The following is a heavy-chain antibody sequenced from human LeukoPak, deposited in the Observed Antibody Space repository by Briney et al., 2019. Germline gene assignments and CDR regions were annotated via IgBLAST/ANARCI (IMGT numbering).Heavy chain of an antibody. CDR3: ATGVASAFTY. J-gene: IGHJ4*02. D-gene: IGHD3-3*01. CDR2: VNPDSGDS. V-gene: IGHV1-2*02. Sequence: GASVKVSCKASGYTFTDYYIHWVRQAPGQGLEWMAFVNPDSGDSYSAPKFQGRVTMTRDTSISTASMELNWQTSDDTAVYYCATGVASAFTYWGQGTLVTVSS. CDR1: GYTFTDYY.